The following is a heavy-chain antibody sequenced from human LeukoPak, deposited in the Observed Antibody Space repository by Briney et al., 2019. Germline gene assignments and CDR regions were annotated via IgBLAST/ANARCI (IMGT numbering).Heavy chain of an antibody. D-gene: IGHD3-16*01. Sequence: GGSLRLSCAASGFAVNRNYMSWVRQAPGKGLEWVSVMYDGGDTYYTDSVKGRFTISRDISKNTLYLQMNSLRAEDTAVYYCARGDGYTKPCDYWGQGTLVTVSS. J-gene: IGHJ4*02. CDR2: MYDGGDT. V-gene: IGHV3-53*01. CDR1: GFAVNRNY. CDR3: ARGDGYTKPCDY.